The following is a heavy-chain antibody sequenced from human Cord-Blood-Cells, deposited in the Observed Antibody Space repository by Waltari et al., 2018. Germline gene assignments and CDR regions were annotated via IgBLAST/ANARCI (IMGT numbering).Heavy chain of an antibody. CDR1: GGPISSGGYS. J-gene: IGHJ4*02. V-gene: IGHV4-31*03. D-gene: IGHD3-22*01. Sequence: QVQLQESGPGLVTPSHTLSLTCTVSGGPISSGGYSWSWIRQHPGKGLEWIGYIYYSGSTYYNPSLKSRVTISVDTSKNQFSLKLSSVTAADTAVYYCARDSDDSSGYYYDYWGQGTLVTVSS. CDR3: ARDSDDSSGYYYDY. CDR2: IYYSGST.